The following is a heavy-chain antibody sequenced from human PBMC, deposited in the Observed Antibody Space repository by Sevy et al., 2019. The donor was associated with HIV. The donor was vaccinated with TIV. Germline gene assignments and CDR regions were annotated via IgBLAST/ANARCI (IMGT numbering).Heavy chain of an antibody. Sequence: SETLSLTCTVSGGSISSYYWSWIRQPPGKGLEWIGYIYYSGSTNYNPSLKSRVTISVDTSKNQLSLKLSSVTAADTAVYYCARGGSGNSYYYYMDVWGKGTTVTVSS. CDR1: GGSISSYY. V-gene: IGHV4-59*01. CDR3: ARGGSGNSYYYYMDV. J-gene: IGHJ6*03. CDR2: IYYSGST.